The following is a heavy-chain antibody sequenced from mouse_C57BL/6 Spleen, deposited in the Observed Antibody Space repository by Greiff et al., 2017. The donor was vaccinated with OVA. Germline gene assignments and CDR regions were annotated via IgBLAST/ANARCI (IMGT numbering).Heavy chain of an antibody. CDR1: GYTFTDYY. Sequence: EVQLQQSGPVLVKPGASVKMSCKASGYTFTDYYMNWVKQSHGKSLEWIGVINPYNGGTSYNQKFKGKATLTVDKSSSTAYMELNSLTSEDSAVYYSAGGLYDYDGGGYYAMDYWGQGTSVTVSS. CDR3: AGGLYDYDGGGYYAMDY. CDR2: INPYNGGT. V-gene: IGHV1-19*01. J-gene: IGHJ4*01. D-gene: IGHD2-4*01.